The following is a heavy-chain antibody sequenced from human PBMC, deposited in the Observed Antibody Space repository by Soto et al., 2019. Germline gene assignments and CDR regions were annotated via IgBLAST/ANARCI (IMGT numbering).Heavy chain of an antibody. Sequence: GGSLRLSCAASGFPFTGYAMSWVRQAPGKGLEWVSAIRNKVNSYATVYPASVRGRFRLSRDDSKNTAYLQMNSLRTDDTAVYYCATLPNVDGGVGGRYFDLWGRGTLVTVSS. J-gene: IGHJ2*01. V-gene: IGHV3-73*01. D-gene: IGHD4-17*01. CDR2: IRNKVNSYAT. CDR3: ATLPNVDGGVGGRYFDL. CDR1: GFPFTGYA.